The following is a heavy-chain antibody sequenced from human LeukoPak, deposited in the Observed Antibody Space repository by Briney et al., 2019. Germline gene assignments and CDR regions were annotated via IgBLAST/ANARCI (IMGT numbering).Heavy chain of an antibody. J-gene: IGHJ4*02. Sequence: SETLSLTCTVSGVSISSSSYYWSWIRQPPGKGLEWIGEINHSGSTNYNPSLKSRVTISVDTSKNQFSLKLSSVTAADTAVYYCAGGRGSRDYWGQGTLVTVSS. V-gene: IGHV4-39*07. CDR3: AGGRGSRDY. CDR2: INHSGST. D-gene: IGHD3-16*01. CDR1: GVSISSSSYY.